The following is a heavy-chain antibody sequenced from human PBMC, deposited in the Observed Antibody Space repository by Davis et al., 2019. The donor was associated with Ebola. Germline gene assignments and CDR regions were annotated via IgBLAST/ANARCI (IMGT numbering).Heavy chain of an antibody. CDR3: ARAVAATWSPFDN. J-gene: IGHJ4*02. D-gene: IGHD6-19*01. CDR2: IDGGDGTT. CDR1: EFTFNFYV. V-gene: IGHV3-23*01. Sequence: GGSLRLSCTGSEFTFNFYVMNWVRQAPGKGLEWVSAIDGGDGTTYYADSVKGRFTISRGNSKNTLPLQMNSLRAEDTAVYYCARAVAATWSPFDNWGQGTLVTVSS.